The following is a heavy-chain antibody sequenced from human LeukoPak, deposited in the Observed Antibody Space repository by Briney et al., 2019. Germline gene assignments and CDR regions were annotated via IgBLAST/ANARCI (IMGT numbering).Heavy chain of an antibody. Sequence: SETLSLTCTVSGGSISGHYWSWIRQPPGKGLEWIGYIHYTGRTDYSPSLKSRVSLSVDKSKNQFSLKLSSVTAADTAVYYCARGSSGSASFDYWGQGTLVTVSS. V-gene: IGHV4-59*11. CDR1: GGSISGHY. CDR3: ARGSSGSASFDY. J-gene: IGHJ4*02. CDR2: IHYTGRT. D-gene: IGHD1-26*01.